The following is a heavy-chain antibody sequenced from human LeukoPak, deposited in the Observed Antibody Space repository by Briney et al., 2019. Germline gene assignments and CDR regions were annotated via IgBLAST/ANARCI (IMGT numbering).Heavy chain of an antibody. CDR2: ISGSGGST. CDR1: GFTVSSNY. D-gene: IGHD1-26*01. J-gene: IGHJ4*02. Sequence: PGGSLRLSCAASGFTVSSNYMSWVRQAPGKGLEWVSAISGSGGSTYYADSVKGRFTISRDNSKNTLYLQMNSLRAEDTAVYYCAKGHSGSYFVLDYWGQGTLVTVSS. V-gene: IGHV3-23*01. CDR3: AKGHSGSYFVLDY.